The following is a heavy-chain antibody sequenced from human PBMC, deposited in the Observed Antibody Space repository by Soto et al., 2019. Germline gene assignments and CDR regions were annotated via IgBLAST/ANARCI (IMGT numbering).Heavy chain of an antibody. CDR2: ISGSGGTT. CDR3: AKDRVIITGAPLDY. J-gene: IGHJ4*02. V-gene: IGHV3-23*01. Sequence: XGSLQLSCAASGFRFSNYAMNWVRQAPGKGLEWVSSISGSGGTTYYADSVKGRFTISRDNSKNTVYLQMHSLRADDTAVYYCAKDRVIITGAPLDYWGQGTLVTVSS. CDR1: GFRFSNYA. D-gene: IGHD3-16*01.